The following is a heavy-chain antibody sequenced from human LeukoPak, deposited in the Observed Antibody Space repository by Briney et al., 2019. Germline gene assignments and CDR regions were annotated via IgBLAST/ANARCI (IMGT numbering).Heavy chain of an antibody. CDR3: AKDLQGKLEGGATGPFDY. Sequence: PGRSLRLSCAASGFTFSSYGMHWVRQAPGKGLEWVAVIWYDGTNKYYADSVKGRFTISRDNSKNTLYMQMNSLKAEDTAVYYCAKDLQGKLEGGATGPFDYWGQGTLVTVSS. D-gene: IGHD1-1*01. CDR1: GFTFSSYG. CDR2: IWYDGTNK. J-gene: IGHJ4*02. V-gene: IGHV3-33*06.